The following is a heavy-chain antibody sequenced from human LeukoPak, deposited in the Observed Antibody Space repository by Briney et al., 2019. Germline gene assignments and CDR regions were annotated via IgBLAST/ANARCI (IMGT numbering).Heavy chain of an antibody. D-gene: IGHD3-3*01. V-gene: IGHV3-7*03. Sequence: GGSLRLSCAASGFIFSSYWMSWVRQAPGKGLEWVANIKQDRSEKYYVESVEGRVTISRDNAKNSLFMEMRSVRADDTAVYYCARHFRFEGVGYCGQGALGTVSS. J-gene: IGHJ4*02. CDR2: IKQDRSEK. CDR1: GFIFSSYW. CDR3: ARHFRFEGVGY.